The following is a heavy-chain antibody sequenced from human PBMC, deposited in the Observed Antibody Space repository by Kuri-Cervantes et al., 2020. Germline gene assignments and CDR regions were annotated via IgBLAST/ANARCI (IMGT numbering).Heavy chain of an antibody. Sequence: ASVKVSCKASGYTFTSYYMHWVRQAPGQGLEWMGIINPSGGGTSCSQKFQGRVTMTRDTSTSTVYMELNSLRAEDTAVYYCARVLYGGDSFWYIDLWGRGTLVTVSS. J-gene: IGHJ2*01. CDR2: INPSGGGT. D-gene: IGHD4-23*01. V-gene: IGHV1-46*01. CDR1: GYTFTSYY. CDR3: ARVLYGGDSFWYIDL.